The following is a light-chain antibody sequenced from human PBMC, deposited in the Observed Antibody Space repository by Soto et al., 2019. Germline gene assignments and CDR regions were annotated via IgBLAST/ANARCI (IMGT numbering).Light chain of an antibody. CDR2: AAS. CDR3: QQRSNWPYT. V-gene: IGKV3-11*01. Sequence: EIVLTQSPATLSLSPGDRATLSCRASQSVSTYLAWYQQKSGQAPRLLIYAASNRATGIPARFSGSGSGTDFTLTISSLEPEDFAVYYCQQRSNWPYTFGQGTKLEIK. J-gene: IGKJ2*01. CDR1: QSVSTY.